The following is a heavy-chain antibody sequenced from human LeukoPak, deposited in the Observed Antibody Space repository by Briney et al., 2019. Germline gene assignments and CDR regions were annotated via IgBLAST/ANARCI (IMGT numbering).Heavy chain of an antibody. D-gene: IGHD6-19*01. CDR3: ARGSSGWYGSYYFDY. CDR1: GFTVSSNY. Sequence: GGYLRLSCAASGFTVSSNYMSWVRQAPGKGLEWVSVIYSVGSTYYADSVKGRFTISRDNSKNPLYLQMSSLRAEDTAVYYCARGSSGWYGSYYFDYWGQGTLVTVSS. CDR2: IYSVGST. V-gene: IGHV3-66*02. J-gene: IGHJ4*02.